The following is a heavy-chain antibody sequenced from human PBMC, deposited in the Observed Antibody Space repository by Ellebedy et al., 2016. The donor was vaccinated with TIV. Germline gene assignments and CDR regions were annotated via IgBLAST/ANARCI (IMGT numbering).Heavy chain of an antibody. CDR2: ISGSGTST. J-gene: IGHJ4*02. Sequence: GESLKISXAASGFTFSSYWMGWVRQAPGKGLEWVSAISGSGTSTYYADSVKGRFTISKDSFKNTLYLQMSSLRAEDTAVYYCAATPYYDVVTGYYPDYWGQGTLVTVSS. CDR3: AATPYYDVVTGYYPDY. CDR1: GFTFSSYW. D-gene: IGHD3-9*01. V-gene: IGHV3-23*01.